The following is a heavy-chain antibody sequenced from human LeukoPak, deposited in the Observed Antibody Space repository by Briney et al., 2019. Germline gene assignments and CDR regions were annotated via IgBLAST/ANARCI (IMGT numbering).Heavy chain of an antibody. J-gene: IGHJ4*02. Sequence: SETPSLTCTVSVGSISSSSYYWGWIRQPPGRGLEWIGSIYYSGSTYYNPSLKSRVAISVDTSKNQFSLKLSSVTAADTAVYYCATTSSGWYGGIDYWGQGTLVTVSS. CDR2: IYYSGST. CDR1: VGSISSSSYY. V-gene: IGHV4-39*05. D-gene: IGHD6-19*01. CDR3: ATTSSGWYGGIDY.